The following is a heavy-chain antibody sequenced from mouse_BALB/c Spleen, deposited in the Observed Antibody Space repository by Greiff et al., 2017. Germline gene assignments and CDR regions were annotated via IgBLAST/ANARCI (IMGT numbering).Heavy chain of an antibody. CDR3: ARGKGYGYPFDY. CDR2: ISSGGST. D-gene: IGHD1-2*01. Sequence: EVQRVESGGGLVKPGGSLKLSCAASGFTFSSYAMSWVRQTPEKRLEWVASISSGGSTYYPDSVKGRFTISRDNARNILYLQMSSLRSEDTAMYYCARGKGYGYPFDYWGQGTTLTVSS. J-gene: IGHJ2*01. V-gene: IGHV5-6-5*01. CDR1: GFTFSSYA.